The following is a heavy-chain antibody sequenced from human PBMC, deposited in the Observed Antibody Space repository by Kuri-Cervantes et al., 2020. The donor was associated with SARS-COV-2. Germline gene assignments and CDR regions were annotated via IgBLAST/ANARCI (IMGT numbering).Heavy chain of an antibody. CDR1: GYSFTTYC. D-gene: IGHD3-3*01. J-gene: IGHJ3*02. CDR2: ICPYDSTT. CDR3: ARRSDFQALDI. Sequence: KVSCKASGYSFTTYCIAWVRQKPGKGLEWMGTICPYDSTTTYGPSFQGQVTISADKSISTAYLQWSSLKASDTAMYYCARRSDFQALDIWGQGTMVTVSS. V-gene: IGHV5-51*01.